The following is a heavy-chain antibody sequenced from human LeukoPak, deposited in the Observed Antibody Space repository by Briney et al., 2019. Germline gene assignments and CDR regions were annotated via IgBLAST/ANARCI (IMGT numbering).Heavy chain of an antibody. V-gene: IGHV3-20*04. Sequence: GGSLRLSCAASGFTFDDYGMSWVRQAPGKGLEWVSGINWNGGSTGYADSVKGRFTISRDNAKNSLYLQMNSLRAEDTALYYCARESRFYGSGTAHDAFDTWGQGTMVTVSS. CDR3: ARESRFYGSGTAHDAFDT. CDR2: INWNGGST. J-gene: IGHJ3*02. CDR1: GFTFDDYG. D-gene: IGHD3-10*01.